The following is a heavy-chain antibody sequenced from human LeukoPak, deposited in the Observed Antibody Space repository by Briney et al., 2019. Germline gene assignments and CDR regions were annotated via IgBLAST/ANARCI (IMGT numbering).Heavy chain of an antibody. CDR3: ARANYVWGSYRS. CDR1: GGSISSYY. V-gene: IGHV4-59*01. J-gene: IGHJ4*02. CDR2: IYYSGST. Sequence: SETLSLTCTVSGGSISSYYWSWIRQPPGKGLEWIGYIYYSGSTNYNPSLKSRVTISVDTSKNQFSLKLSSVTAADTAVYYCARANYVWGSYRSWGQGTLVTVSS. D-gene: IGHD3-16*02.